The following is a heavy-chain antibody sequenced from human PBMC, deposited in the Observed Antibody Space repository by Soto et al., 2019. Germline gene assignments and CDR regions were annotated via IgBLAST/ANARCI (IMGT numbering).Heavy chain of an antibody. Sequence: GASVKVSCKASGYTFTSYYMHWVRQAPGQGLEWMGIINPSGGSTSYAQKFQGRVTMTRDTATSTVYMELSSLRSEDTAVYYCARDMEFGAVAGFYYYYGMDVWGQGTTVTVSS. CDR1: GYTFTSYY. J-gene: IGHJ6*02. D-gene: IGHD6-19*01. V-gene: IGHV1-46*01. CDR3: ARDMEFGAVAGFYYYYGMDV. CDR2: INPSGGST.